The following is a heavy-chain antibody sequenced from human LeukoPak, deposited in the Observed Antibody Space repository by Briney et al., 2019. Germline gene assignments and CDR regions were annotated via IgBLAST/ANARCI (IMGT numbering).Heavy chain of an antibody. D-gene: IGHD3-16*01. CDR1: GTSINTFY. Sequence: SETLSLTCNVSGTSINTFYWTWIRQPAGKGLEWLGRVYTTETTNYNPSFRGRLTMSLDTSKNQVSLELTSVTAADTAIYYCARDRSRGGFFDLWGRGTLVTVSS. V-gene: IGHV4-4*07. J-gene: IGHJ2*01. CDR3: ARDRSRGGFFDL. CDR2: VYTTETT.